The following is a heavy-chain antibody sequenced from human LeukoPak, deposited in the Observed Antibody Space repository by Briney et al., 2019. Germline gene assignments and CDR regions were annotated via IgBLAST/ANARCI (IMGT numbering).Heavy chain of an antibody. CDR3: ARASVAGTHLDY. CDR2: IYYSGST. CDR1: GGSISSGGYY. J-gene: IGHJ4*02. D-gene: IGHD6-13*01. V-gene: IGHV4-31*03. Sequence: SETLSLACTVSGGSISSGGYYWSWIRLHPGKGLEWIGYIYYSGSTYYNPSLKSRVTISVDTSKNQFSLKLSSVTAADTAVYYCARASVAGTHLDYWGQGTLVTVSS.